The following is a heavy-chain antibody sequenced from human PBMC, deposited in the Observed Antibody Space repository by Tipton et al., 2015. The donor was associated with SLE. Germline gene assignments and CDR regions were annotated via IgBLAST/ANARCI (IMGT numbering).Heavy chain of an antibody. CDR2: ISAYNGNT. V-gene: IGHV1-18*01. J-gene: IGHJ3*02. Sequence: QSGPEVKKPGSSVKVSCKASGGTFSSYAISWVRQAPGQGLEWMGWISAYNGNTNYAQKLQGRVTMTTDTSTSTAYMELRSLRSDDTAVYYCARDRRYQLLPHDTFDIWGQGTMVTVSS. D-gene: IGHD2-2*01. CDR3: ARDRRYQLLPHDTFDI. CDR1: GGTFSSYA.